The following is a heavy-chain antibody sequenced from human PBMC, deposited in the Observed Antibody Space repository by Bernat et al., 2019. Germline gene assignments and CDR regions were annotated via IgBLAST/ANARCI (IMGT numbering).Heavy chain of an antibody. CDR1: GFTFSDYY. CDR3: ASNGPKYYDYVWGSYR. CDR2: ISSSSYT. D-gene: IGHD3-16*02. Sequence: QVQLVESGGGLVKPGGSLRLSCAASGFTFSDYYMSWIRQAPGKGLEWVSYISSSSYTNYADSVKGRFTISRDNAKNSLYLQMNSLRAEDTAVYYCASNGPKYYDYVWGSYRWGQGTLVTVSS. V-gene: IGHV3-11*05. J-gene: IGHJ4*02.